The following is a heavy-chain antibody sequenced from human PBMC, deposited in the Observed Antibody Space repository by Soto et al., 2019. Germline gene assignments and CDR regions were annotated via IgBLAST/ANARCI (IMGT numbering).Heavy chain of an antibody. CDR3: ARITYYDFWSGIDY. V-gene: IGHV4-39*01. J-gene: IGHJ4*02. Sequence: QLQLQESGPGLVKPSETLSLTCTVSGGSISSSSYYWGWIRQPPGKGLEWIGSIYYSGSTYYNPSLKSRVTISVDTSTTQFSLKLSSVTAADTAVYYCARITYYDFWSGIDYWGQGTLVTVSS. CDR2: IYYSGST. D-gene: IGHD3-3*01. CDR1: GGSISSSSYY.